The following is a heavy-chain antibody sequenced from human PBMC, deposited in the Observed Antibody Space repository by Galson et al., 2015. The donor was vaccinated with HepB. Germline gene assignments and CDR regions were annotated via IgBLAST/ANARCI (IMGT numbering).Heavy chain of an antibody. CDR3: ATGPPSTAL. Sequence: SLRLSCAASGFIFSSYSMNWVRQAPGKGLEWVSYISGSSSSIHYADSVKGRFTTSRDNARNSLYLQMNSLRDEDTAVYYCATGPPSTALWGQGTLLTVSS. V-gene: IGHV3-48*02. J-gene: IGHJ4*02. CDR2: ISGSSSSI. CDR1: GFIFSSYS. D-gene: IGHD2-2*01.